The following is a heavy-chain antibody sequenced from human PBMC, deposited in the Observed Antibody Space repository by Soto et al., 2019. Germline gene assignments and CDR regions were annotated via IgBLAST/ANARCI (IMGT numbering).Heavy chain of an antibody. D-gene: IGHD3-10*01. Sequence: PSETLSLTCTVSGGSISSYYWSWIRQPPGKGLEWIGYISYSGSTYYNPSLKSRVTISVDTSKNQFSLKLSSVTAADTAVYYCARVWGGAFDIWGQGTMVT. V-gene: IGHV4-59*08. CDR3: ARVWGGAFDI. CDR2: ISYSGST. J-gene: IGHJ3*02. CDR1: GGSISSYY.